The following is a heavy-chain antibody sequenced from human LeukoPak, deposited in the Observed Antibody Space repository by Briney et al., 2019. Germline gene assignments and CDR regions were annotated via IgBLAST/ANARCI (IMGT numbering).Heavy chain of an antibody. CDR1: GASITRYY. CDR2: IYYSGST. J-gene: IGHJ3*02. V-gene: IGHV4-59*01. Sequence: SETLSLTCTVSGASITRYYWGWIRQPPGKGLEWIGYIYYSGSTNYNPTLKSRVTISVDTSKNLHSLELRPVTPADTAVYYCARLGFGSGTNKALDIWGQGTMVTVSS. D-gene: IGHD3-10*01. CDR3: ARLGFGSGTNKALDI.